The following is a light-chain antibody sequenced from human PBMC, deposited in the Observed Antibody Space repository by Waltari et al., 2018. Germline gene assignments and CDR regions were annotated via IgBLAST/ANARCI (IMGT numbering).Light chain of an antibody. CDR1: RSDVGGYDA. CDR2: EVH. CDR3: TSYTPIPTFVL. Sequence: HSALTQPPSASGSPGQSVTISCTGSRSDVGGYDAVSWYQQYPGRPHNPLIYEVHTRPSGVPDRFSASNAGDTASLTVSGLRAEDEAHYYCTSYTPIPTFVLFGGGTKLTVL. J-gene: IGLJ2*01. V-gene: IGLV2-8*01.